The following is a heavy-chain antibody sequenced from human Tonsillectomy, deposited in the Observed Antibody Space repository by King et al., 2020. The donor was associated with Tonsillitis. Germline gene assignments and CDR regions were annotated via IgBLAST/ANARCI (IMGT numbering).Heavy chain of an antibody. Sequence: VQLVESGGDVVQPGRSLRLSCAASGITFSSFAMHWVRQAPGRGLEWVAMITYDERKIYYADSVKGRFTISRDNVKGMLYLQMNNLRPEDTALYSCTSVIAYWGQGTLVAVSS. J-gene: IGHJ4*02. CDR2: ITYDERKI. CDR1: GITFSSFA. V-gene: IGHV3-30*04. CDR3: TSVIAY.